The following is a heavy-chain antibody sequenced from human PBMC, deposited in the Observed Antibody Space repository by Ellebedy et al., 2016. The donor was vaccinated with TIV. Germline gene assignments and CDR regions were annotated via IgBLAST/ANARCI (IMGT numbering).Heavy chain of an antibody. CDR1: GGSFSSSSYY. CDR2: IYYSGST. D-gene: IGHD3-16*01. CDR3: ASHYDYVWGSYGY. J-gene: IGHJ4*02. V-gene: IGHV4-39*01. Sequence: GSLRLXXTVSGGSFSSSSYYWGWIRQPPGKGLEWIGSIYYSGSTYYNPSLKSRVTISVDTSKNQFSLKLSSVTAADTAVYYCASHYDYVWGSYGYWGQGTLVTVSS.